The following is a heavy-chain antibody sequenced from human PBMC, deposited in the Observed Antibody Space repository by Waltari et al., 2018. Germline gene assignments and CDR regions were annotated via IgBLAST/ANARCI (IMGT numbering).Heavy chain of an antibody. J-gene: IGHJ4*02. CDR3: ARRYDFWSGYPLDH. D-gene: IGHD3-3*01. Sequence: QVQLQESGPGLVKPSETLSLICSVSGDSITNFYWSWVRQPPGKGLEWIGYIAYNGNTRYDPSLKSRLTRSIDTSQKHFSQRLGSVTAADTAIYYCARRYDFWSGYPLDHWGQGTLVTVSS. CDR2: IAYNGNT. CDR1: GDSITNFY. V-gene: IGHV4-59*01.